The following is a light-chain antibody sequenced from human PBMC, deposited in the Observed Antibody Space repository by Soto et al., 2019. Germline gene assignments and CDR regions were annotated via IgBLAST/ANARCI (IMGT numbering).Light chain of an antibody. CDR2: EVS. CDR3: SSYTSSSTLEDV. Sequence: QSVLTQPASVSGSPGQSITISCTGTSSDVGGYNYVSWYQQHPGKAPKLMIYEVSNRPSGVSNRFSGSKSGNTPSLTISGLQAEDEADYYCSSYTSSSTLEDVFGTGTKVTVL. V-gene: IGLV2-14*01. J-gene: IGLJ1*01. CDR1: SSDVGGYNY.